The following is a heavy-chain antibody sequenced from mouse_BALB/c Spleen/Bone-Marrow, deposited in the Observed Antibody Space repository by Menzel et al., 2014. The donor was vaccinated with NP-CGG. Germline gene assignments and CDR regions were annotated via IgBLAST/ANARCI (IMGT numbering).Heavy chain of an antibody. CDR3: ARRWLPYAMDY. CDR1: GYTFTSYI. Sequence: VQLQQSGPELVKPGASVKMSCKASGYTFTSYIMHWVKQEPGRGLEWIGYINPYDDGTKYNEKFKGKATLTSDKSSSTAYMELSSLTSEDSAVYYCARRWLPYAMDYWGQGTSVTVSS. J-gene: IGHJ4*01. V-gene: IGHV1-14*01. CDR2: INPYDDGT. D-gene: IGHD2-3*01.